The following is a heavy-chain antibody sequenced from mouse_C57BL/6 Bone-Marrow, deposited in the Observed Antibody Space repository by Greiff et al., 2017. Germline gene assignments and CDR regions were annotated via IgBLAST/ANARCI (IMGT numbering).Heavy chain of an antibody. D-gene: IGHD1-1*01. J-gene: IGHJ1*03. CDR2: INPNNGGT. Sequence: VQPQPSGPELVKPGASVKISRQASGYPFNDYYMNWVEQSHGKSLEWLRDINPNNGGTSYNQEFKGKATLTVDKSSSTAYMDLRSLTSEDAAVYFCARRYGRSDWYFEVWGTETTVTVTA. CDR1: GYPFNDYY. CDR3: ARRYGRSDWYFEV. V-gene: IGHV1-26*01.